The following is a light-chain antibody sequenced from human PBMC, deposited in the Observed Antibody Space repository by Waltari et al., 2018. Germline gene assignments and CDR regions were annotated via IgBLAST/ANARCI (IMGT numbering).Light chain of an antibody. Sequence: FALTQPESVSGASGPSITIPCSGLSSDSGGYNYVPWYQQPPGEAPKVIIYDVTNRPSGVSNRFSGSKSGSSASLTISGLQPEDEADYYCSSFTSSTTGIFGGGTKLTVL. CDR2: DVT. V-gene: IGLV2-14*03. CDR3: SSFTSSTTGI. CDR1: SSDSGGYNY. J-gene: IGLJ2*01.